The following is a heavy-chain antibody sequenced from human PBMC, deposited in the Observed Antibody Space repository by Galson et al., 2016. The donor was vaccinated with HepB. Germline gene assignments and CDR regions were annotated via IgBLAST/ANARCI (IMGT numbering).Heavy chain of an antibody. V-gene: IGHV4-39*01. Sequence: ETLSLTCTVSGGSVSSSSYYWGWIRQPPGKGLEWIASINYRGSAYYNLSLRSRVTISVDTTKNQFSLKLTSVTAADTAVYYCARGAGSGTSWFDPWGQGTLVTVSS. CDR1: GGSVSSSSYY. CDR2: INYRGSA. J-gene: IGHJ5*02. CDR3: ARGAGSGTSWFDP. D-gene: IGHD2-15*01.